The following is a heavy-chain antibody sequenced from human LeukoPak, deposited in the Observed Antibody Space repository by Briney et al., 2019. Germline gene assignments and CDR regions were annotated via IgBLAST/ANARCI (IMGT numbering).Heavy chain of an antibody. CDR2: ISTTGTNT. Sequence: GGSLRLSCAASGFTFRTYSMNWVRQAPGKGLEWVSSISTTGTNTYYADSVKGRFTISRDDAKNSLYLQMNSLRAEDTAVYYCASETAGYINYWGQGTLVTVSP. CDR1: GFTFRTYS. CDR3: ASETAGYINY. V-gene: IGHV3-21*01. D-gene: IGHD6-13*01. J-gene: IGHJ4*02.